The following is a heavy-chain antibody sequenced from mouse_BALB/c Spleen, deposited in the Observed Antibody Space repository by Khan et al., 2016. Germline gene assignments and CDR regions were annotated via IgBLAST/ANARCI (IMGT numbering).Heavy chain of an antibody. J-gene: IGHJ3*01. CDR3: ARTPYDYDVGFAY. CDR2: IDPANGNT. D-gene: IGHD2-4*01. Sequence: VQLQQSGAELVKPGASVKLSCTASGFNIKDTYMHWVKQRPEQGLEWIGRIDPANGNTKYDPKFQGKATITADTSSNTAYLQLGSLTSEDTAVYFGARTPYDYDVGFAYWGQGTLFTVSA. V-gene: IGHV14-3*02. CDR1: GFNIKDTY.